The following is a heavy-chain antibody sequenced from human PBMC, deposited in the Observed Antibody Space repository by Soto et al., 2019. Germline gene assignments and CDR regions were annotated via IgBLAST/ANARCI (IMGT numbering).Heavy chain of an antibody. V-gene: IGHV3-53*01. CDR2: IYSGGST. Sequence: HPGGSLRLSCAASGFTVSSNYMSWVRQAPGKGLEWVSVIYSGGSTYYADSVKGRFTISRENSKNTLYLQMNSLRAEDTAVYYCARVSSGWYGPYCESWGQGNMVTVSS. D-gene: IGHD6-19*01. CDR1: GFTVSSNY. CDR3: ARVSSGWYGPYCES. J-gene: IGHJ4*02.